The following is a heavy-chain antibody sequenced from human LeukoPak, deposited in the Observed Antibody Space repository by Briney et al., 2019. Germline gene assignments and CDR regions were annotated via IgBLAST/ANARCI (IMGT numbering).Heavy chain of an antibody. V-gene: IGHV3-23*01. CDR2: IYENGGTT. Sequence: GGSLRLSCVGSGFTFRSHAMSWVRQAPEKGLEFVSGIYENGGTTYYADSVKGRFSISRDNSKNTLYLQMDSLRGEDTAVYYCAKDFRIGYSAHFDYWGQGALVAVST. D-gene: IGHD2-21*01. CDR3: AKDFRIGYSAHFDY. CDR1: GFTFRSHA. J-gene: IGHJ4*02.